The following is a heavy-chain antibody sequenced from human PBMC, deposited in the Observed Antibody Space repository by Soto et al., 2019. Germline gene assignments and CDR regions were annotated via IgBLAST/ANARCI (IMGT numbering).Heavy chain of an antibody. V-gene: IGHV5-51*01. Sequence: GESLKISCKGSGYIFTSYWIGWVRQMPGKGLECMGIIYPGDSDTRYSPSFQGQVTISAVRSISTASLQWSSLKASDTAMYYCARLTRTPLNGDYRNYYYMDVWGKGTTVTVSS. CDR1: GYIFTSYW. CDR2: IYPGDSDT. D-gene: IGHD4-17*01. J-gene: IGHJ6*03. CDR3: ARLTRTPLNGDYRNYYYMDV.